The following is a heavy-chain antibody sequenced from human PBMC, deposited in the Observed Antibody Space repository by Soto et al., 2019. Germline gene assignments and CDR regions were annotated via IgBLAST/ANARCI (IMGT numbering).Heavy chain of an antibody. J-gene: IGHJ4*02. CDR3: ATDLAYSSSYIEY. V-gene: IGHV3-30*03. CDR1: RFTFGNYG. CDR2: IAHDGSNK. D-gene: IGHD6-13*01. Sequence: GGSLRLSCVASRFTFGNYGMHWVRQAPDKGLEWVAVIAHDGSNKYYADSVKGRFTISRDNSQNTLYLQMSSLRGDDTAVYYCATDLAYSSSYIEYWGQGTLVTVSS.